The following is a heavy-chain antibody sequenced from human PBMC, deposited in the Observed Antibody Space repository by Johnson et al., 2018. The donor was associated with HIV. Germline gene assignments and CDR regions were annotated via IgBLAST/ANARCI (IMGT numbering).Heavy chain of an antibody. V-gene: IGHV3-30*04. Sequence: QVQLVESGGGVVQPGRSLRLSCAASGFIFSGFHMHWVRQAPGKGLEWVAVISYDGSNKYYADSVKGRFTISRDNSKNTLYLQMNSLRAEDTAVYYCARPQGTGDAFDIWGQGTMVTVSS. CDR2: ISYDGSNK. J-gene: IGHJ3*02. D-gene: IGHD1-1*01. CDR3: ARPQGTGDAFDI. CDR1: GFIFSGFH.